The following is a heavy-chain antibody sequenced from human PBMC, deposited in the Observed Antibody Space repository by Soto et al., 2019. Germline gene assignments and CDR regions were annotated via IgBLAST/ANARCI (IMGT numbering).Heavy chain of an antibody. D-gene: IGHD2-2*01. CDR3: ARCSLVVVPAPGFDP. V-gene: IGHV4-31*03. Sequence: LSLSCTFSGGSSISGGYYWRWIRQHPGKGLEWIGYIYYSGTTYYNPSLKSRVTISVDTSKNQFSLKLSSVSAADTALYYCARCSLVVVPAPGFDPWGRGTLVTVSS. J-gene: IGHJ5*02. CDR1: GGSSISGGYY. CDR2: IYYSGTT.